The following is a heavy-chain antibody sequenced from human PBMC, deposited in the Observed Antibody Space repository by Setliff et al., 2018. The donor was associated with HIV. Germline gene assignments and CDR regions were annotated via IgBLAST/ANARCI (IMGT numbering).Heavy chain of an antibody. CDR3: AGSSAWYRGTDF. V-gene: IGHV4-59*02. Sequence: LSLTCAVSGASVSTYSWTFVRQPPGKKLEWIGYFHYTGSTNYDPSLKSRVTISVDRSKNQFSLRLNSVTAADTAVYYCAGSSAWYRGTDFWGRGTLVTVSS. J-gene: IGHJ1*01. CDR1: GASVSTYS. CDR2: FHYTGST. D-gene: IGHD6-19*01.